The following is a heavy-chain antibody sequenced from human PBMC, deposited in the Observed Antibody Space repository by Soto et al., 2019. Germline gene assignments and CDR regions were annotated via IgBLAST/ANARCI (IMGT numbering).Heavy chain of an antibody. CDR3: ASLYDFWSGYFTSFYGMDV. J-gene: IGHJ6*02. Sequence: GASVKVSCKASGGTFSSYAISWVRQAPGQGLEWMGGIIPIFGTANYAQKFQGRVTITADESTSTAYMELSSLRSEDTAVYYCASLYDFWSGYFTSFYGMDVWGQGTTVTVSS. CDR2: IIPIFGTA. D-gene: IGHD3-3*01. V-gene: IGHV1-69*13. CDR1: GGTFSSYA.